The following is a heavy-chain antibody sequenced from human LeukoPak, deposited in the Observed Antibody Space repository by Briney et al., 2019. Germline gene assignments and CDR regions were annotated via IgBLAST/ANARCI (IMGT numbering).Heavy chain of an antibody. CDR3: VRDGNRGYDMDV. CDR1: GFTFDDYA. J-gene: IGHJ6*02. D-gene: IGHD3-10*01. Sequence: GGSLRFSCAASGFTFDDYAMHWVRQAPGKGLEWVSGISWNSGSIGYADSVKGRFTISGDIATNSVYLQMNSLRAEDTALYYCVRDGNRGYDMDVWGQGTAVTVSS. V-gene: IGHV3-9*01. CDR2: ISWNSGSI.